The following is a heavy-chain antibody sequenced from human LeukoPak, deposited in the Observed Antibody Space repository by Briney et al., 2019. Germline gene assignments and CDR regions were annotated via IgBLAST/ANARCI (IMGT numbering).Heavy chain of an antibody. J-gene: IGHJ4*02. CDR1: KFTVSSYA. V-gene: IGHV3-23*01. CDR2: ISGSGGST. Sequence: QPGGSLRLSCAASKFTVSSYAISWVRQAPGKGLEWASAISGSGGSTYYADSVKGRFTISRDNSKNTLYLQMNSLRAEDTAVYYCAKSVQYRTGDFDYWGQGTLVTVSS. CDR3: AKSVQYRTGDFDY. D-gene: IGHD1-1*01.